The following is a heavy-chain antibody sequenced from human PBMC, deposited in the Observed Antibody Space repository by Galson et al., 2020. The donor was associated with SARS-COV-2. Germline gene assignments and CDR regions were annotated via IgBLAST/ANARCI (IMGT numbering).Heavy chain of an antibody. J-gene: IGHJ6*02. Sequence: ASVKVSCKASGYTFTSYGISWVRQATGQGLEWMGWISAYNGNTNYAQKLQGRVTMTTDTSTSTAYMELRSLRSDDTAVYYCAGPSGLYYYYYYGMDVWGQGTTVTVSS. CDR2: ISAYNGNT. CDR1: GYTFTSYG. D-gene: IGHD3-10*01. CDR3: AGPSGLYYYYYYGMDV. V-gene: IGHV1-18*01.